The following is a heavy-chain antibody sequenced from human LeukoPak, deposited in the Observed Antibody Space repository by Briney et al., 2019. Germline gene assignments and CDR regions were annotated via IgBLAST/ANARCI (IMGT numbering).Heavy chain of an antibody. CDR2: INGDGRTT. CDR1: GFIFSTYT. V-gene: IGHV3-64D*06. Sequence: TRGSLRLSCSASGFIFSTYTMYWVRQAPGKGLEFVSVINGDGRTTYYADSVKGRFTISRDNSKNTLYLQMNSLRAEDTAVYYCVGDQVDNVGWLTWGQGTRVTVSS. J-gene: IGHJ5*02. D-gene: IGHD5-12*01. CDR3: VGDQVDNVGWLT.